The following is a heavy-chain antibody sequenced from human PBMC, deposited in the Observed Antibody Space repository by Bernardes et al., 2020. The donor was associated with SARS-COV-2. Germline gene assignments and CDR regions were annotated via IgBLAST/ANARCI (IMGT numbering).Heavy chain of an antibody. CDR3: ARDGVEGHY. D-gene: IGHD1-1*01. CDR2: IYIDGTT. J-gene: IGHJ4*02. CDR1: GFTVSNNY. Sequence: GGSLRLSCAISGFTVSNNYMSWVRQAPGKGLAWVSLIYIDGTTYYPDSVKGRFTISRDNSKNTLYLQMNSLRAEDTAVYYCARDGVEGHYWGQGALVTVSS. V-gene: IGHV3-53*01.